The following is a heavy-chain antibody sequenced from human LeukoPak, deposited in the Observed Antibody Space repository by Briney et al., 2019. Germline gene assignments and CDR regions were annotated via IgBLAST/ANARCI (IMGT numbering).Heavy chain of an antibody. CDR3: ARVDSSGWWGFDY. Sequence: PGGSLRLSCAASGFTFSKYWMHWVRQAPGKGLMWVSRINTDGISTNYADSVKGRFTISRDNAKNTLYLQMNSLRPEDTAVYYCARVDSSGWWGFDYWGQGTLVTVSS. V-gene: IGHV3-74*01. D-gene: IGHD6-19*01. CDR1: GFTFSKYW. CDR2: INTDGIST. J-gene: IGHJ4*02.